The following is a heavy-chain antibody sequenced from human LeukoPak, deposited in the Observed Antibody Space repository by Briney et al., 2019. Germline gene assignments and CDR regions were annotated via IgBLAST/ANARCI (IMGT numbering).Heavy chain of an antibody. J-gene: IGHJ2*01. CDR3: ARVYGGSNWYFDL. CDR2: IYYSGST. D-gene: IGHD4-23*01. CDR1: GGSISSSSYS. V-gene: IGHV4-61*05. Sequence: SETLSLTCSVTGGSISSSSYSWGWVRQPPGQGLEWIGYIYYSGSTNYNPSLKSRVTISVDTSKNQFSLKLSSVTAADTAVYYCARVYGGSNWYFDLWGRGTLVTVSS.